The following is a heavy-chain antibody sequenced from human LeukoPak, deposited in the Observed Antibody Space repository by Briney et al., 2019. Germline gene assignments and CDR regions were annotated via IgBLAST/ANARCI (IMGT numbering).Heavy chain of an antibody. V-gene: IGHV3-30-3*01. CDR1: GFTFSDYA. J-gene: IGHJ4*02. Sequence: GGSLRLSCAASGFTFSDYAMHWVRQAPGKGLEWVAVISKDGSDKYYPGSVRGRFTISRDNSKNTIYLQMDSLRAEDTAIYYCARDYWWNYDYWGQETLVTVSS. D-gene: IGHD1-7*01. CDR3: ARDYWWNYDY. CDR2: ISKDGSDK.